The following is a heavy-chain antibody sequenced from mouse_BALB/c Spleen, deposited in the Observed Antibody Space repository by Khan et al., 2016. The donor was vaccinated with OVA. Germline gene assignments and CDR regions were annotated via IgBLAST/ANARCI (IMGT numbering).Heavy chain of an antibody. Sequence: EVQLQESGPGLVKPSQSLSLTCTVTCYSITSGYGWNWIRQFPGHTLDWMRYIRYSGSTNSNPSLNSRISITRDTSKNNFFLQLNSVTTEDTATXCSAGTARIKYWGQGTTLTVSA. J-gene: IGHJ2*01. CDR2: IRYSGST. CDR1: CYSITSGYG. V-gene: IGHV3-1*02. D-gene: IGHD1-2*01. CDR3: AGTARIKY.